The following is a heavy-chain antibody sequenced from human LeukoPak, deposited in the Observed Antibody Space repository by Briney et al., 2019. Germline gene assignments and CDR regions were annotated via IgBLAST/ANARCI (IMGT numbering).Heavy chain of an antibody. V-gene: IGHV4-34*01. CDR3: ARTRDNYYDASPNAFDV. Sequence: SETLSLTCAVYGRSFSGYYSSWIRQPPGKGLEWIGEINHSGSTNYNPSLKSRVTISVDTSKNQFSLKLTSVTAADTAVYYCARTRDNYYDASPNAFDVWGQGTMVTVSS. CDR1: GRSFSGYY. CDR2: INHSGST. J-gene: IGHJ3*01. D-gene: IGHD3-22*01.